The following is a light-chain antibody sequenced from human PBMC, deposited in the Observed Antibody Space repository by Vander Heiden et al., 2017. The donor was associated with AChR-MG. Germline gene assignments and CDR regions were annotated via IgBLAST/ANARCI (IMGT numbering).Light chain of an antibody. CDR1: SSDVGGYNY. J-gene: IGLJ2*01. CDR2: DVS. CDR3: CSYAGSYTLV. V-gene: IGLV2-11*01. Sequence: QSALTQPRSVSGSPGHSVTISCTGTSSDVGGYNYVSWYQQHPSKAPKRMMYDVSKRPSGVPDRVSGSKSGNNASLTISGLQAEDEADDYCCSYAGSYTLVFGGGTKLTVL.